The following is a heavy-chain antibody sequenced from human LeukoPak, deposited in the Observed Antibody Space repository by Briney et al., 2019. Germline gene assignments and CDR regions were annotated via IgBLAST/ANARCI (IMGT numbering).Heavy chain of an antibody. J-gene: IGHJ5*02. Sequence: PSETLSLTCTVSGGSISNHYCNWLRQSPGKELEWIGYVHYSRGTNYNPSLKSRVTISLDTSKNQFFLQLSSVTAADTAVYHCASGQGWLTDHWGRGTLVAVSS. V-gene: IGHV4-59*11. D-gene: IGHD5-12*01. CDR2: VHYSRGT. CDR1: GGSISNHY. CDR3: ASGQGWLTDH.